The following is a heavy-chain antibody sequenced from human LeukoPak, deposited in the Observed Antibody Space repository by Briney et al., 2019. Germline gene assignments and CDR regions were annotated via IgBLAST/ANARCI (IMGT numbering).Heavy chain of an antibody. D-gene: IGHD3-22*01. Sequence: GSLRLSCAGSGFHFSNYYMHWVRPAPGRGLEWVSYISSVSTTAYYADSVKGRFTISRDNAKKSLYLQMNSLRGEDTAVYYCARDNPLSYYYDYWGQGTLVTVSS. CDR2: ISSVSTTA. CDR1: GFHFSNYY. V-gene: IGHV3-48*01. J-gene: IGHJ4*02. CDR3: ARDNPLSYYYDY.